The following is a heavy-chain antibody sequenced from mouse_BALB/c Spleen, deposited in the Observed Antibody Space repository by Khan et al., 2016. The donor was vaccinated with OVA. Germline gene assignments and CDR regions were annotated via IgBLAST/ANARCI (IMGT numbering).Heavy chain of an antibody. V-gene: IGHV2-6-7*01. CDR3: VRYRFRYFDY. Sequence: QVQLKESGPGLVAPSQSLSITCTVSGFSLTDYGVNWVRQPPGKGLEWLGMIWGYGRPVYNSTLKSRLSISKDHSKSQAFLKMNSLQTDDTARYTCVRYRFRYFDYWGQGTTLTVSS. D-gene: IGHD2-14*01. CDR2: IWGYGRP. CDR1: GFSLTDYG. J-gene: IGHJ2*01.